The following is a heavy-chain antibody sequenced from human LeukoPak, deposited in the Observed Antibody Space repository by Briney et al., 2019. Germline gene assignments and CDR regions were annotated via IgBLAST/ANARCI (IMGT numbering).Heavy chain of an antibody. J-gene: IGHJ1*01. CDR3: AAYDSSGYSGKYFQL. V-gene: IGHV3-74*03. D-gene: IGHD3-22*01. CDR1: GFTFSNYW. Sequence: PGGSLRLSCAASGFTFSNYWMHRVRQAPGKGLVWVSRMNSDGSSTTYADSVKGRFTISRDNAKNTLYLQMNSLRAEDTAVYYCAAYDSSGYSGKYFQLWGLGTLVTVSS. CDR2: MNSDGSST.